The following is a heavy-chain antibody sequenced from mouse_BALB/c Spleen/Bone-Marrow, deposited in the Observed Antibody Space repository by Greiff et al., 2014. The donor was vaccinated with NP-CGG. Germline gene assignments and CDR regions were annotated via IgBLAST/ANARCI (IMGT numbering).Heavy chain of an antibody. Sequence: VQLKESGPELVKPGASVKISCKASGYSFTGYFMNWVIQSHGKSLEWIGRINPYNGDSFYSQKFKGKATLTVDKSSSTAHMELRSLASEDSAVYYGARVTTDWYFDVWGAGTTVTVSS. CDR2: INPYNGDS. CDR3: ARVTTDWYFDV. V-gene: IGHV1-20*02. D-gene: IGHD1-1*01. J-gene: IGHJ1*01. CDR1: GYSFTGYF.